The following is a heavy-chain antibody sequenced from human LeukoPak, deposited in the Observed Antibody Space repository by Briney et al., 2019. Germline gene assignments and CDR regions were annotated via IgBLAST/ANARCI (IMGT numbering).Heavy chain of an antibody. V-gene: IGHV1-18*01. CDR3: ARAVEMATISYWYFDL. Sequence: ASVKVSCKASGYTFTSYGISWVRQAPGQGLEWMGWISAYNGHTNYAQKLQGRVTMTTDTSTSTAYMELRSLRSDDTAVYYCARAVEMATISYWYFDLWGRGTLVTVSS. CDR1: GYTFTSYG. J-gene: IGHJ2*01. CDR2: ISAYNGHT. D-gene: IGHD5-24*01.